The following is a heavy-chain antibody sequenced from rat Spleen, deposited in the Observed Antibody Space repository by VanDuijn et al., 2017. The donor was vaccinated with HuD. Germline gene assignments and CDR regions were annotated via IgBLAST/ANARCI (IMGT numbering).Heavy chain of an antibody. CDR2: IGTGPGDT. J-gene: IGHJ2*01. D-gene: IGHD3-2*01. CDR3: TSSSVEAPYCFDY. V-gene: IGHV5-25*01. Sequence: EVQLVESGGGLVQPGRSMNLSCAASGFTFSNYYMAWIRQAPTKGLEWVASIGTGPGDTYYRDSVKGRFTISRDYTKSTLYLQMDSLTSEDTATYYCTSSSVEAPYCFDYCGQGVMVTVS. CDR1: GFTFSNYY.